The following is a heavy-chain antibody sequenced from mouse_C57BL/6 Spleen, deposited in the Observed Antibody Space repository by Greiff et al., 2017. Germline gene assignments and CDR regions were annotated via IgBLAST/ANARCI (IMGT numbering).Heavy chain of an antibody. CDR3: AMPVYYYGSSYRDY. Sequence: QVQLQQPGAELVKPGASVKLSCKASGYTFTSYWMHWVKQRPGQGLEWIGMIHPNSGSTNSNEKFKGKATLTVDKSSSTAYMQLSSLTSEDAAVYYCAMPVYYYGSSYRDYWGQGTTLTVSS. J-gene: IGHJ2*01. CDR1: GYTFTSYW. V-gene: IGHV1-64*01. CDR2: IHPNSGST. D-gene: IGHD1-1*01.